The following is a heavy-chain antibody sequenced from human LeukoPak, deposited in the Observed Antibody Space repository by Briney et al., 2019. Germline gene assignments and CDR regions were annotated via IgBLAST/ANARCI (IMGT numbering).Heavy chain of an antibody. Sequence: PGGSLRLSCAASGFTFSSYAMHWVRQAPGKGLEWVAVISYDGSNKYYADSVKGRFTISRDNSKNTLYLQMNSLRAEDTAVYYCARGRDSSGWYGFDYYYYYMDVWGKGTTVTVSS. CDR1: GFTFSSYA. CDR2: ISYDGSNK. V-gene: IGHV3-30*04. D-gene: IGHD6-19*01. CDR3: ARGRDSSGWYGFDYYYYYMDV. J-gene: IGHJ6*03.